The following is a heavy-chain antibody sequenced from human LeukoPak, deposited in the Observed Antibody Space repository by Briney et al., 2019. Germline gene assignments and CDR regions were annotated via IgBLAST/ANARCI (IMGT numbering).Heavy chain of an antibody. D-gene: IGHD3-16*01. CDR3: ARGVGGAPNYFDY. CDR2: ISSSSSTI. Sequence: GGSLRLSCAASGFNFSSYSMNWVGQAPGKGLEWVSYISSSSSTIYFADSVKGRFTISRDNAKNSLSLQMNSLRAEDTAVYYCARGVGGAPNYFDYWGQGTLVTVSS. J-gene: IGHJ4*02. CDR1: GFNFSSYS. V-gene: IGHV3-48*01.